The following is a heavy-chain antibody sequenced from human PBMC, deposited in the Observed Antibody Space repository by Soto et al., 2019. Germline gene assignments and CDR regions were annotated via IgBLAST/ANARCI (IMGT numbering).Heavy chain of an antibody. CDR2: ISYDGSNK. J-gene: IGHJ6*02. Sequence: GGSLRLSCAASGFTFSSYGMHWVRQAPGKGLEWVAVISYDGSNKYYADSVKGRFTISRDNSKNTLYLQMNSLRAEDTAVYYCAKDREHARYGMDVWSQRTTVIVSS. CDR3: AKDREHARYGMDV. CDR1: GFTFSSYG. V-gene: IGHV3-30*18.